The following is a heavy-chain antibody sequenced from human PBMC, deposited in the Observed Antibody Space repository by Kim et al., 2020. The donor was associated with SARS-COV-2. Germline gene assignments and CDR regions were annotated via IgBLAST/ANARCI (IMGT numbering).Heavy chain of an antibody. J-gene: IGHJ6*02. CDR3: ARHGRVTYYYDSDRRGDRNYYYYYGMDV. D-gene: IGHD3-22*01. CDR1: GYSFTSYW. CDR2: IYPGDSDT. Sequence: GESLKISCKGSGYSFTSYWIGWVRQMPGKGLEWMGIIYPGDSDTRYSPSFQGQVTISADKSIRTAYLQWSSLKASDTAMYYCARHGRVTYYYDSDRRGDRNYYYYYGMDVWGQGTTVTVSS. V-gene: IGHV5-51*01.